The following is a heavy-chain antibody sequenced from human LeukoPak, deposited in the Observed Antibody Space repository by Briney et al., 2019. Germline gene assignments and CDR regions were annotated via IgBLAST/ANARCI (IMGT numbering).Heavy chain of an antibody. CDR2: ISSSGSTI. J-gene: IGHJ4*02. D-gene: IGHD3-10*01. Sequence: GGSLRPSCAASGFTFSSYEMNWVRQAPGKGLEWVSYISSSGSTIYYADSVKGRFTISRDNAKNSLYLQMNSLRAEDTAVYYCARFHGSGSYKVSWGQGTLVTVSS. CDR1: GFTFSSYE. CDR3: ARFHGSGSYKVS. V-gene: IGHV3-48*03.